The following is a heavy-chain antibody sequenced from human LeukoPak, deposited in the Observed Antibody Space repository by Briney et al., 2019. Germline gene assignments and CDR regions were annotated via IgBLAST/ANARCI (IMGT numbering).Heavy chain of an antibody. J-gene: IGHJ6*02. CDR1: GGSLTTYY. D-gene: IGHD5-18*01. CDR3: ARESGLWPKYNYGMDV. V-gene: IGHV4-4*07. CDR2: IYRSGST. Sequence: SETLSLTCTVSGGSLTTYYWSWIRQPAGXGLEWIGCIYRSGSTNYNPSLKSRVTMSVDTSKNQFSLKLTSLTAADTAVYYCARESGLWPKYNYGMDVWGQGTTVTVSS.